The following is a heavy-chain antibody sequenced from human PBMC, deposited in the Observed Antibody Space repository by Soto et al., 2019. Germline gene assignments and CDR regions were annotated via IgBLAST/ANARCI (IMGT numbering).Heavy chain of an antibody. J-gene: IGHJ6*02. CDR3: VKHYYDSSGPGAYYYYGMDV. CDR2: IYPGDSDT. CDR1: GYSFTSYW. D-gene: IGHD3-22*01. V-gene: IGHV5-51*01. Sequence: GESLKISCKGSGYSFTSYWIGWVRQMPGKVLEWMGIIYPGDSDTRYSPSFQGQVTISADKSISTAYLQWSSLKASDTAMYYCVKHYYDSSGPGAYYYYGMDVWGQGXTVTVYS.